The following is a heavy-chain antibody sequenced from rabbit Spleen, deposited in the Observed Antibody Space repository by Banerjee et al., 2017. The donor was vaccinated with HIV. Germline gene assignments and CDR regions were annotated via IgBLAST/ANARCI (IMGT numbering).Heavy chain of an antibody. J-gene: IGHJ3*01. CDR1: GFSFSDRDV. D-gene: IGHD2-1*01. CDR2: INASTGKP. Sequence: QEQLVESGGGLVQPGGSLKLSCKASGFSFSDRDVMCWVRQAPGKGLEWIACINASTGKPVYATWASGRFTISRTSSTTVTLRMTSLTAADRATYFCGRGGDWGSRFDLWGQGTLVTVS. V-gene: IGHV1S45*01. CDR3: GRGGDWGSRFDL.